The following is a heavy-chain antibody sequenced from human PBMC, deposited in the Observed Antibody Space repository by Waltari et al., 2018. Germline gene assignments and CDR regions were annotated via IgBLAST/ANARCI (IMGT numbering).Heavy chain of an antibody. CDR3: ATYIGASVGTAAFDV. V-gene: IGHV4-39*01. CDR1: GGSITSTSHY. Sequence: QLQLQESGPGLVKPSETLSLTCSVSGGSITSTSHYWGWIRQPPGQGLEWIGTMSYRGATYSSPSLKSRGTISRDTSKNQLSLKLGSVTAADTAVYYCATYIGASVGTAAFDVWGQGTMVTVSS. CDR2: MSYRGAT. J-gene: IGHJ3*01. D-gene: IGHD5-12*01.